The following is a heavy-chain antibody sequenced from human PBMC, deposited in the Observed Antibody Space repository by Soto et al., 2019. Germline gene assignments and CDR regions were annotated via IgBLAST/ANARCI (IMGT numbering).Heavy chain of an antibody. V-gene: IGHV3-15*05. Sequence: GGSLRLSCAASGIVFTNAWMSWVRQAPGKGLEWVGRIKSYNQGGTPDYAAPVKGRFTISRDDSQNTLSLEMNSLKPEDTALYYSTTGNSGSGPYYDAYHFWGQGTMVTVSS. J-gene: IGHJ3*01. CDR2: IKSYNQGGTP. D-gene: IGHD3-10*01. CDR1: GIVFTNAW. CDR3: TTGNSGSGPYYDAYHF.